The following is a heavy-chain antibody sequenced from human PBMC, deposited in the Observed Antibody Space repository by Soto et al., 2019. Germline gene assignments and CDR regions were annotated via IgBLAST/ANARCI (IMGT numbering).Heavy chain of an antibody. CDR2: IYYTGTT. V-gene: IGHV4-59*01. J-gene: IGHJ5*02. CDR1: GGSISSYY. D-gene: IGHD4-17*01. CDR3: TNRPWADYGGIFDP. Sequence: QVQLQESGPGLVKPSETLSLTCTVSGGSISSYYWSWIRQPPGKGLEWIGYIYYTGTTNYNPSLKGRVTISVATSKNQFSLKLSSVTTADTAVYYCTNRPWADYGGIFDPWGQGTLVTVSS.